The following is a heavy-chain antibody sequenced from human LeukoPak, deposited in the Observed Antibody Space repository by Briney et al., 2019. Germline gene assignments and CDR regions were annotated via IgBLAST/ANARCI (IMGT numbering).Heavy chain of an antibody. D-gene: IGHD2-2*01. CDR1: GFTFNNAW. J-gene: IGHJ4*02. Sequence: GGSLRLSCVGSGFTFNNAWMNWVRQAPGKGLEWVGRIKDMAHGATIDYAAAVKGRFTLSRDDSKNTLYLQMNSLKTEDTAVYYCTTDRVVVVPAAFVGYWGQGTLVTVSS. CDR3: TTDRVVVVPAAFVGY. V-gene: IGHV3-15*07. CDR2: IKDMAHGATI.